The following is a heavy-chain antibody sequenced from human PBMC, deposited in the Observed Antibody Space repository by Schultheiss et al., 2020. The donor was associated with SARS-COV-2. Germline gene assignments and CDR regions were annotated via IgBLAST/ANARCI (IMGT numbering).Heavy chain of an antibody. CDR2: INSDGSST. CDR3: ARGRLLWFGELSNNWFDP. V-gene: IGHV3-74*01. D-gene: IGHD3-10*01. J-gene: IGHJ5*02. CDR1: GFTFSSYW. Sequence: GESLKISCAASGFTFSSYWMHWVRQAPGKGLVWVSRINSDGSSTSYADSVKGRFTISRDNAKNTLYLQMNSLRAEDTAVYYCARGRLLWFGELSNNWFDPWGQGTLVTVSS.